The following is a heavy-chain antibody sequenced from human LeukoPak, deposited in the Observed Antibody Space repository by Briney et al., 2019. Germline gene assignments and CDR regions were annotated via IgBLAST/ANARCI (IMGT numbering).Heavy chain of an antibody. J-gene: IGHJ4*02. CDR3: ARGGDYGGKWAPFDY. D-gene: IGHD4-23*01. CDR1: GGSISSGDYY. V-gene: IGHV4-30-4*08. Sequence: PSQTLSLTCTVSGGSISSGDYYWSWIRQPPWKGLEWIGYIYYSGSTYYNPSLKSRVTISVDTSKNQFSLKLSSVTAADTAVYYCARGGDYGGKWAPFDYWGQGTLVTVSS. CDR2: IYYSGST.